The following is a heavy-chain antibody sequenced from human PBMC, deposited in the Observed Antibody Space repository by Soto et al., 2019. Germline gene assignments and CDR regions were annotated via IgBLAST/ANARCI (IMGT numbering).Heavy chain of an antibody. Sequence: QVQLVQSGAEVKEPGSAVKVSCKAPADSFSSYGISWVRQAPGQGLEWMEGIIPIFGTTNYAEKFQGRVTITADESTNTAYMELSSLRSEDTALYYCARVFPDGWVEPGVVRGYLDTWGRGTLVTV. D-gene: IGHD3-3*01. V-gene: IGHV1-69*01. J-gene: IGHJ4*02. CDR2: IIPIFGTT. CDR1: ADSFSSYG. CDR3: ARVFPDGWVEPGVVRGYLDT.